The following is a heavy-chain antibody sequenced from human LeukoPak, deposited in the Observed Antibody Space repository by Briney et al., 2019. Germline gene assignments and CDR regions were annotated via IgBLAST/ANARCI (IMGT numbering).Heavy chain of an antibody. CDR2: IIPIFGTA. V-gene: IGHV1-69*06. CDR3: ARIVDSLGVQPYYYYYYMDV. D-gene: IGHD3-22*01. CDR1: GGTFSSYA. Sequence: EASVKVSCKASGGTFSSYAISWVRQAPGQGPEWMGGIIPIFGTANYAQKFQGRVTITADKSTSTAYMELSSLRSEDTAVYYCARIVDSLGVQPYYYYYYMDVWGKGTTVTVSS. J-gene: IGHJ6*03.